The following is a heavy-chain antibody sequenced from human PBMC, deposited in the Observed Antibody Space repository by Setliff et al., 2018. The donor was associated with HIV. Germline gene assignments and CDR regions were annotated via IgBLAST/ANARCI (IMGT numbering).Heavy chain of an antibody. CDR3: ARVLAVKYYYDSSGGDY. J-gene: IGHJ4*02. D-gene: IGHD3-22*01. CDR1: GYTFTGYY. CDR2: INPNSGGT. V-gene: IGHV1-2*02. Sequence: ASVKVSCKASGYTFTGYYMHWVRQAPGQGLEWMGWINPNSGGTNYAQKFQGRVTMTRDTSISTAYMELSRLRSDDTAVYYCARVLAVKYYYDSSGGDYWGQGTLVTVS.